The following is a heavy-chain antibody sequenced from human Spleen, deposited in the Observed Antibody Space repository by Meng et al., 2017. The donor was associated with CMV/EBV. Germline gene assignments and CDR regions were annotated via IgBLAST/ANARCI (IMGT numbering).Heavy chain of an antibody. J-gene: IGHJ4*02. Sequence: TSGFSFSHSAMHWVRQASGKGLEWVGRIKTKANSYKTSYAASVKGRFSISRDDSKNTAYLQINSLKTEDTAVYYCTVESRGSYFVDNWGQGTLVTVSS. CDR3: TVESRGSYFVDN. CDR2: IKTKANSYKT. CDR1: GFSFSHSA. D-gene: IGHD3-16*01. V-gene: IGHV3-73*01.